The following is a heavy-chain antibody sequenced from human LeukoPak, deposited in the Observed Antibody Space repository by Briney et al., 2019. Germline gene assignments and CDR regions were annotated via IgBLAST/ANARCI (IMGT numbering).Heavy chain of an antibody. CDR2: ISGSGGST. D-gene: IGHD6-6*01. CDR3: ANDPPSRPRIAARQD. J-gene: IGHJ4*02. V-gene: IGHV3-23*01. Sequence: PGGSLRLSCAASGFTFSSYAMSWVRQAPGKGLEWVSAISGSGGSTYYADSVKGRFTISRDNSKNTLYLQMNSLRAEDTAVYYCANDPPSRPRIAARQDWGQGTLVTVSS. CDR1: GFTFSSYA.